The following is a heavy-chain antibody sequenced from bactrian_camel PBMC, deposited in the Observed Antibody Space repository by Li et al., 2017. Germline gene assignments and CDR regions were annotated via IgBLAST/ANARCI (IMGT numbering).Heavy chain of an antibody. Sequence: HVQLVESGGGAVQAGGSLRLSCAASGYTFSSYCMGWFRQAPGKEREGVAAIEIDGTTTNYADSVKGRFTISKDNAKNTLFLQMNGLKPEDTAMYYCAADYSIFCSSLRRLGIGKRADFGYWGQGTQVTVS. CDR2: IEIDGTTT. D-gene: IGHD5*01. CDR1: GYTFSSYC. CDR3: AADYSIFCSSLRRLGIGKRADFGY. J-gene: IGHJ6*01. V-gene: IGHV3S26*01.